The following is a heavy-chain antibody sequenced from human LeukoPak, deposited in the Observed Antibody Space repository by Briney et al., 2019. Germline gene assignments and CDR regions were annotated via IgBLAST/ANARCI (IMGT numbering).Heavy chain of an antibody. D-gene: IGHD3-22*01. CDR2: IYYSGST. Sequence: TPSETLSLTCTVSGGSISSYYWSWIRQPPGKGLEWIGYIYYSGSTNYNPSLKSRVTISVDTSKNQFSLKLTSVTAADTAVYYCARAGSGAYLIDYRGQGTLVTVSS. CDR3: ARAGSGAYLIDY. CDR1: GGSISSYY. V-gene: IGHV4-59*01. J-gene: IGHJ4*02.